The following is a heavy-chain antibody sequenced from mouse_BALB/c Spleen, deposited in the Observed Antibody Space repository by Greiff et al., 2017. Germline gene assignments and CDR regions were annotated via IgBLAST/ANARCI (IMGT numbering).Heavy chain of an antibody. CDR1: GYTFTSYW. Sequence: QVQLQQPGAELVKPGASVKLSCKASGYTFTSYWMHWVKQRPGQGLEWIGEIDPSDSYTNYNQKFKGKATLTVDKSSSTAYMQLSSLTSEDSAVYYCARGVTTVVATPYWGQGTTLTVSS. CDR3: ARGVTTVVATPY. D-gene: IGHD1-1*01. J-gene: IGHJ2*01. CDR2: IDPSDSYT. V-gene: IGHV1-69*02.